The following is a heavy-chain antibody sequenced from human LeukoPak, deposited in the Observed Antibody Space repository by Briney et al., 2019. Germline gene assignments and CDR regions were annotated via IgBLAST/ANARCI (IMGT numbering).Heavy chain of an antibody. V-gene: IGHV1-24*01. Sequence: GASVKVSCKVSGYTLTELSMHWVRQAPGKGLEWMGGFDPEDGETIYAQKFQGRVTMTEDTSTDTAYMELSSLRSEDTAVCYCATAWVSLVPAEPTDDKSYWYFDLWGRGTLVTVSS. CDR1: GYTLTELS. CDR3: ATAWVSLVPAEPTDDKSYWYFDL. J-gene: IGHJ2*01. CDR2: FDPEDGET. D-gene: IGHD2-2*01.